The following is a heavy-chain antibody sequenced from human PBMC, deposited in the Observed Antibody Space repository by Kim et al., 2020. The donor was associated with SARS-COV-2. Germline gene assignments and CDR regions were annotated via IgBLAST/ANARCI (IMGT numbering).Heavy chain of an antibody. Sequence: ASVKVSCKASGYTFTSYGISWVRQAPGQGLEWMGWISAYNGNTNYAQKLQGRVTMTTDTSTSTAYMELRSLRSDDTAVYYCARDRVVRGVMYYYYYGMDVWGQGTTVTVSS. CDR3: ARDRVVRGVMYYYYYGMDV. CDR2: ISAYNGNT. CDR1: GYTFTSYG. J-gene: IGHJ6*02. V-gene: IGHV1-18*01. D-gene: IGHD3-10*01.